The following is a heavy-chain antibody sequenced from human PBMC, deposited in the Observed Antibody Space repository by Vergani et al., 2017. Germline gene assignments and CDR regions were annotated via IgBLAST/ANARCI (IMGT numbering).Heavy chain of an antibody. J-gene: IGHJ5*02. CDR3: ANDLGTSSGGGWFDP. CDR1: GFTSAGYA. Sequence: EVQLEESGGGLVLPGRSLRLSCVASGFTSAGYAMNWVRQAPGQGLEWVSGISWNGNSIGYADSVKGRFTISRDNAKTSLYLQMNSLRAEDTALYYCANDLGTSSGGGWFDPLGQGTLVTVSS. CDR2: ISWNGNSI. V-gene: IGHV3-9*02. D-gene: IGHD6-6*01.